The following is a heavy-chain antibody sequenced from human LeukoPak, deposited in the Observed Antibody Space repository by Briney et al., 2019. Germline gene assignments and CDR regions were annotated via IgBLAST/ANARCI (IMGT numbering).Heavy chain of an antibody. V-gene: IGHV3-30*01. J-gene: IGHJ4*02. CDR2: ISYDGSNK. CDR1: GFTFSSYA. CDR3: ARGVSSPKSYYFDY. Sequence: PGRSLRLSCAASGFTFSSYAMHWVRQAPGKGLEWVAVISYDGSNKCYADSVKGRFTISRDNSKNTLYLQMNSLRAEDTAVYYCARGVSSPKSYYFDYWGQGTLVTVSS. D-gene: IGHD6-13*01.